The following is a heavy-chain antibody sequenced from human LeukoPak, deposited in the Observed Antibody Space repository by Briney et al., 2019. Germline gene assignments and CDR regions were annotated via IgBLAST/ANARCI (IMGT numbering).Heavy chain of an antibody. CDR1: GYTFTGYY. CDR2: INPSGGST. D-gene: IGHD5-24*01. J-gene: IGHJ4*02. CDR3: AREMATTFAGG. Sequence: GASVKVSCKASGYTFTGYYMHWVRQAPGQGLEWMGIINPSGGSTSYAQKFQGRVTMTRDTSTSTVYMELSSLRSEDTAVYYCAREMATTFAGGWGQGTLVTVSS. V-gene: IGHV1-46*01.